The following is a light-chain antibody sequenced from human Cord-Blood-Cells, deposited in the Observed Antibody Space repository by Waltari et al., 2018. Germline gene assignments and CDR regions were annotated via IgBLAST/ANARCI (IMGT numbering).Light chain of an antibody. CDR3: QQYNNWPPLT. CDR2: GAS. CDR1: QSVSSN. Sequence: VMTQSPATLSASPGERATLPCRASQSVSSNLAWYQQKPGQAPRLLIYGASTRATGIPARFSGSGSGTEFTLTISSMQSEDFAVYYCQQYNNWPPLTFGGGTKVEIK. V-gene: IGKV3-15*01. J-gene: IGKJ4*01.